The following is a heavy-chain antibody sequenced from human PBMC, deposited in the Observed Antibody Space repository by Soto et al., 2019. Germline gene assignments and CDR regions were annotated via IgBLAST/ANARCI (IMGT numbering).Heavy chain of an antibody. Sequence: ASVKVSCKASGYTFTSYGISWVRQAPGQGLEWMGWISAYNGNTNYAQKLRGRVTMTTDTSTSTAYMELRSLRSDDTAVYYCARIPPYAIPLYYFDYWGQGTLVTVSS. CDR3: ARIPPYAIPLYYFDY. D-gene: IGHD2-2*01. V-gene: IGHV1-18*01. J-gene: IGHJ4*02. CDR1: GYTFTSYG. CDR2: ISAYNGNT.